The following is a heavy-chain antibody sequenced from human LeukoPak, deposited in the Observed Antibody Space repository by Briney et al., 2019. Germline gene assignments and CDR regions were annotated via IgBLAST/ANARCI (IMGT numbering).Heavy chain of an antibody. V-gene: IGHV3-11*05. Sequence: PGGSLRLSCAASGFTFSDYYMSWVRQAPGKGLEWISYITSSSSFTSYADSVRGRFTISRDNAKNSLYLQMNSLRADDTAVYYCARERYGGSYDFDYWGQGTQVTVSA. CDR2: ITSSSSFT. CDR1: GFTFSDYY. J-gene: IGHJ4*02. D-gene: IGHD1-26*01. CDR3: ARERYGGSYDFDY.